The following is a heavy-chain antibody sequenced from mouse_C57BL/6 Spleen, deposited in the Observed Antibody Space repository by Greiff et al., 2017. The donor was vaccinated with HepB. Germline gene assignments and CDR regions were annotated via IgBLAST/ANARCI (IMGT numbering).Heavy chain of an antibody. V-gene: IGHV1-55*01. CDR3: ARAYYGSRGVSY. D-gene: IGHD1-1*01. J-gene: IGHJ3*01. CDR1: GYTFTSYW. CDR2: IYPGSGST. Sequence: QVQLQQPGAELVKPGASVKMSCKASGYTFTSYWITWVKQRPGQGLEWIGDIYPGSGSTNYNEKFKSKATMTVDTSSSTAYMQLSSLTSEDAAVYYCARAYYGSRGVSYLGQWTLVTVSA.